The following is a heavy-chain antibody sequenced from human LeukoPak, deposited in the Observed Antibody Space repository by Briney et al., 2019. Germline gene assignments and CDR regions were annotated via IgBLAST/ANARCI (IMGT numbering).Heavy chain of an antibody. J-gene: IGHJ4*02. CDR3: AKDVHDY. V-gene: IGHV3-30-3*02. CDR2: ISYDGSNK. Sequence: SCKASGGTFSSYAMHWVRQAPGKGLEWVAVISYDGSNKYYADSVKGRFTISRDNSKNTLYLQMNSLRAEDTAVYYCAKDVHDYWGQGTLVTVSS. D-gene: IGHD3-10*02. CDR1: GGTFSSYA.